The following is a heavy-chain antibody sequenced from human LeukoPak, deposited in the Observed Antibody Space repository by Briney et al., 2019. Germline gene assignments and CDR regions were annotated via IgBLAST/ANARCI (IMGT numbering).Heavy chain of an antibody. CDR1: GFAFNNYA. CDR2: ISWNSGAL. D-gene: IGHD3-3*01. V-gene: IGHV3-9*01. J-gene: IGHJ5*02. Sequence: GRSLRLSCAASGFAFNNYAMHWVRQAPGKGLEWVSGISWNSGALGYADSVRGRFTISRDNAKNSLYLQMNSLRAEDTAVYYCTRDRDLGVGNWFDPWGQGTLVTVSS. CDR3: TRDRDLGVGNWFDP.